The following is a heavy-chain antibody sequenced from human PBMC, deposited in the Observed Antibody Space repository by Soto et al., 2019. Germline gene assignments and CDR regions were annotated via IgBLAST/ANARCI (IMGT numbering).Heavy chain of an antibody. Sequence: PGGSLRLSCAASGFTFSSYAMSWVRQAPGKGLEWVSAISGSGGSTYYADSVKGRFTISRDNSKNTLYLQMNSLRAEDTAVYYCAKMGAHIVVVPAAKRDSGIAAAGFIDYWGQGTLVTVSS. CDR2: ISGSGGST. CDR1: GFTFSSYA. V-gene: IGHV3-23*01. J-gene: IGHJ4*02. D-gene: IGHD2-2*01. CDR3: AKMGAHIVVVPAAKRDSGIAAAGFIDY.